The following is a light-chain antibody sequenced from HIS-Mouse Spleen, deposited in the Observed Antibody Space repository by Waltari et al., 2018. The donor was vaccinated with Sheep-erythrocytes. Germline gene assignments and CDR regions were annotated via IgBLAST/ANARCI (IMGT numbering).Light chain of an antibody. Sequence: DIVMTQSPLSLPVTPGEPASISCRSSQGLLHSNGYNYLDWYLKKPGQSPQLLIYLGSNRASGVPDRFSGSGSGTDFTLKISRVEAEDVGVYYCMQALQTPRTFGQGTKVEIK. CDR3: MQALQTPRT. V-gene: IGKV2-28*01. CDR1: QGLLHSNGYNY. J-gene: IGKJ1*01. CDR2: LGS.